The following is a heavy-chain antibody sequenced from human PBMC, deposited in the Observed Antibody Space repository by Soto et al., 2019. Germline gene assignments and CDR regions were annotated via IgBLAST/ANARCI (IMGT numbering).Heavy chain of an antibody. Sequence: EVQLLESGGGLVQPGGSLRLSCAASGFTFSSYAMSWVRQAPGKGLEWVSAISGSGGSTYYADSVKGRFTISRDNSKNTLYQQMNSLRSEDAAVYYCAKDYTMVRGVIDYWGQGTLVTVSS. CDR3: AKDYTMVRGVIDY. D-gene: IGHD3-10*01. V-gene: IGHV3-23*01. CDR1: GFTFSSYA. J-gene: IGHJ4*02. CDR2: ISGSGGST.